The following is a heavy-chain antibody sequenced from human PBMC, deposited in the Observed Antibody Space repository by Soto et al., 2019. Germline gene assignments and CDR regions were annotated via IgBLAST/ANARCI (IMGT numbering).Heavy chain of an antibody. CDR1: GYIFTSHW. CDR2: IYPGDSDT. V-gene: IGHV5-51*01. CDR3: AKTAAGGKNYYGMDV. Sequence: GESLKISCKGSGYIFTSHWIGWARQMPGKGLEWMGIIYPGDSDTRYSPSFQGQVTISADKSISTAYLQWSSLKASDTAMYYCAKTAAGGKNYYGMDVWGQGTTVTVSS. J-gene: IGHJ6*02. D-gene: IGHD6-13*01.